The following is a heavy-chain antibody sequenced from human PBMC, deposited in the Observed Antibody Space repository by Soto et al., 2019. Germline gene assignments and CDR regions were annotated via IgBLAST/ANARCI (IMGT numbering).Heavy chain of an antibody. CDR3: ARDLSAVAGTIYFQH. CDR2: ISAYNGNT. J-gene: IGHJ1*01. Sequence: QVQLVQSGAEVKKPGASVKVSCKASGYTFTSYGISWVRQAPGQGLEWMGWISAYNGNTNYAQKLQGRVTMTTDTSXXTAYRELRSLRSDDTAVYYCARDLSAVAGTIYFQHWGQGTLVTVSS. V-gene: IGHV1-18*01. CDR1: GYTFTSYG. D-gene: IGHD6-19*01.